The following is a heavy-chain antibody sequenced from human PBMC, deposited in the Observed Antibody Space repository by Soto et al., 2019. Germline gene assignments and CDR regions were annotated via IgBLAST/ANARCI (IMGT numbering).Heavy chain of an antibody. V-gene: IGHV4-59*01. Sequence: SETLSLTCTVSGGSISSYYWSWIRQPPGKGLEWIGYIYYSGSTNHNPSLKSRVTISVDTSKNQFSLKLSSVTAADTAVYYCARGLSGSYFDYWGQGTLVTVSS. CDR3: ARGLSGSYFDY. CDR2: IYYSGST. D-gene: IGHD3-10*01. J-gene: IGHJ4*02. CDR1: GGSISSYY.